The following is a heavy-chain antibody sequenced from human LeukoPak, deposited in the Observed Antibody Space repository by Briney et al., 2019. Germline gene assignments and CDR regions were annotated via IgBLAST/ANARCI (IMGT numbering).Heavy chain of an antibody. CDR2: IYTSGST. D-gene: IGHD5-18*01. CDR1: GDSISSGSYY. CDR3: ARVGGTAMVIHY. Sequence: SQTLSLTCTVSGDSISSGSYYWSWIRQPAGKGLEWIGRIYTSGSTNYNPSLKSRATISVDTSKNQFSLKLSSVTAADTAVYYCARVGGTAMVIHYWGQGTLVTVSS. V-gene: IGHV4-61*02. J-gene: IGHJ4*02.